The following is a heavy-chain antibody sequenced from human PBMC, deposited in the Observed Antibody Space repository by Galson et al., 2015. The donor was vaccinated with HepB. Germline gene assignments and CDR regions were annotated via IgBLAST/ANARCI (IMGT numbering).Heavy chain of an antibody. CDR2: ISWKSDFT. J-gene: IGHJ6*02. CDR1: GFTFEDYA. D-gene: IGHD3-10*01. V-gene: IGHV3-9*01. CDR3: AQDLTYYYGSGSYFVGMDA. Sequence: SLRLSCAASGFTFEDYAMHWVRQVPGKGLEWVSAISWKSDFTGYADSVRGRFTISRDNAKYSLYLQMNSLRTEDTALYYCAQDLTYYYGSGSYFVGMDAWGQGTTVTVS.